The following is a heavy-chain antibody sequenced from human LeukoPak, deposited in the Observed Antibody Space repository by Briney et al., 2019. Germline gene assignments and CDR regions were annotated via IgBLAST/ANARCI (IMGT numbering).Heavy chain of an antibody. Sequence: GGSLRLSCAASGFTFSSNTMSWVRQAPGKGLEWVSAIIGSGGTTSYADSVKGRFTISRDNSKNTLYLQMSSLRAEDTAVYYCAKGFERGGCFDYWGQGTLVTVSS. V-gene: IGHV3-23*01. CDR3: AKGFERGGCFDY. J-gene: IGHJ4*02. CDR2: IIGSGGTT. D-gene: IGHD3-10*01. CDR1: GFTFSSNT.